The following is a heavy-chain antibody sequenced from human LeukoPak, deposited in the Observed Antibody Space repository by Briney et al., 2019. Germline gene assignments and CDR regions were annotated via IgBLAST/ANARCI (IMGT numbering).Heavy chain of an antibody. J-gene: IGHJ4*02. CDR1: GFTFSSYR. D-gene: IGHD5-12*01. CDR3: ARGYRAYIY. V-gene: IGHV3-7*01. CDR2: IKEDGSEK. Sequence: GGSLRLSCAASGFTFSSYRMTRVRQPPGKGLEWVANIKEDGSEKNFADSVKGRFTISRDNAQSSLYLQMNSLRAEDTALYYCARGYRAYIYWGQGTLVTVSS.